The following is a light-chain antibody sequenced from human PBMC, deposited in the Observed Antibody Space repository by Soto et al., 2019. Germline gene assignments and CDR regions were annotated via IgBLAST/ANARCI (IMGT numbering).Light chain of an antibody. Sequence: QSVLTQPRSVSGSPGQSLTISCTGTSSDVGGYNYVSWYQQYPGKVPKLMIYDVTKRPSGVPDRFSGSKSGNTASLTISGLQAEDEADYYCCSHAGSYTQDVFGTGTKVTVL. J-gene: IGLJ1*01. CDR1: SSDVGGYNY. CDR2: DVT. CDR3: CSHAGSYTQDV. V-gene: IGLV2-11*01.